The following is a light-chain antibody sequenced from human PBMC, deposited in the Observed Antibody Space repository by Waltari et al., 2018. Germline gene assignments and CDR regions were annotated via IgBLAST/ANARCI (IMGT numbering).Light chain of an antibody. Sequence: WYQQLPGAAPKLLSYSNNQWPSGVPDRFSGSKSGTSASLAINGLRSEDEADYYCATWDDSLRMVFGGGTELTVL. V-gene: IGLV1-47*01. CDR3: ATWDDSLRMV. J-gene: IGLJ3*02. CDR2: SNN.